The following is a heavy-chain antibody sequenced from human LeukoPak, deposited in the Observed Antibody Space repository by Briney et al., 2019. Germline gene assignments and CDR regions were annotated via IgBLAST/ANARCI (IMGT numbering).Heavy chain of an antibody. V-gene: IGHV1-18*01. D-gene: IGHD2-15*01. CDR3: ARALVVAATQGLDP. CDR2: ISAYNGNT. CDR1: GYTFTSYG. J-gene: IGHJ5*02. Sequence: ASVKVSCKVSGYTFTSYGTSWVRQAPGQGLEWMGWISAYNGNTNYAQKLQGRGTMTTDTSTSTAYMELRSLRSDDTAVYYCARALVVAATQGLDPWGQGTLVTVSS.